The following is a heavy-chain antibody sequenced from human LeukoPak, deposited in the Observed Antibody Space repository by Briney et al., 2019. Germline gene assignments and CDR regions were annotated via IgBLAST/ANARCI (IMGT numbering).Heavy chain of an antibody. D-gene: IGHD3-22*01. V-gene: IGHV3-48*04. CDR3: ARAYLVGDSSGHQLVYYFDY. Sequence: GGSLRLSCAASGFTFSSYSMNWVRQAPGKGLEWVSYISSSSSTIYYADSVKGRFTISRDNAKNSLYLQMNSLRVEDTAVYYCARAYLVGDSSGHQLVYYFDYWGQGTLVTVSS. CDR2: ISSSSSTI. J-gene: IGHJ4*02. CDR1: GFTFSSYS.